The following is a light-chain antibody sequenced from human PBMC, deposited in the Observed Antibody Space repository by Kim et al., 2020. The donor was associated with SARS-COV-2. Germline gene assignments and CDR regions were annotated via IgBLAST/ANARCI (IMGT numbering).Light chain of an antibody. CDR3: QQYNNWPPYT. CDR1: QSISSN. Sequence: VSPGERATLSCRASQSISSNLAWYQQKPDQAPRLLIYGASTRAAGIPARFSGSGSGTEFTLAISSLQSEDFAVYYCQQYNNWPPYTFGQGTKLEI. V-gene: IGKV3D-15*01. CDR2: GAS. J-gene: IGKJ2*01.